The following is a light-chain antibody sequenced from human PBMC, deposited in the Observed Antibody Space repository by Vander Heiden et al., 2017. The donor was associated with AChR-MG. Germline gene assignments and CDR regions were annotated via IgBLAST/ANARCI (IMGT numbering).Light chain of an antibody. CDR2: EVF. J-gene: IGKJ4*01. Sequence: IVMTQTPVSLSVTPGQSASISCRCSQSLLQSDGKTYLYWYLQKPGQPPQLLIYEVFNRFSGVPDRFSGSGSGTDFTLKISRVEAADVGVYYCMQNTQFPLTFGGGTKVEI. V-gene: IGKV2D-29*01. CDR1: QSLLQSDGKTY. CDR3: MQNTQFPLT.